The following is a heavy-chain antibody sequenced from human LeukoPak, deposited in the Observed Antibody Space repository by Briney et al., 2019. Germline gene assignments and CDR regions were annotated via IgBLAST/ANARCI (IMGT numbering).Heavy chain of an antibody. J-gene: IGHJ4*02. D-gene: IGHD2-15*01. V-gene: IGHV3-66*01. Sequence: PGGSLRLSCAASGFTVSSNYMSWVRQAPGKGLEWVSVSYSGGSTYYADSVKGRFTISRDNSKNTLYLQMNSLRAEDTAVYYCAREIGDCSGGSCHYYFDYWGQGTLVTVSS. CDR2: SYSGGST. CDR3: AREIGDCSGGSCHYYFDY. CDR1: GFTVSSNY.